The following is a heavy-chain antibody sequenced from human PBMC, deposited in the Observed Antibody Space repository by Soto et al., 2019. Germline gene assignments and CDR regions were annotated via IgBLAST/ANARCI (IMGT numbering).Heavy chain of an antibody. CDR3: ARDPSVANYWSFDL. D-gene: IGHD2-21*01. V-gene: IGHV4-31*03. CDR1: GGSISSGGNY. Sequence: QVQLQESGPGLVKPSQTLSLTCTVSGGSISSGGNYWSWIRQHPGKGLEWIGYIYYSGSTYYNPSRKGRVTISVDTSKTPFSRKLSSVTAADTAVYYCARDPSVANYWSFDLWGRGTLVTVSS. CDR2: IYYSGST. J-gene: IGHJ2*01.